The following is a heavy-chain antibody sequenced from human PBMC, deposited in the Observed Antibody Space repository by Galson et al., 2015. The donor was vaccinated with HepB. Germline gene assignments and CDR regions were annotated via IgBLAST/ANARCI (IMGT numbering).Heavy chain of an antibody. CDR2: ISSSSSYT. Sequence: SLRLSCAASGFTFSDYYMSWIRQAPGKGLEWVSYISSSSSYTNYADSVKGRFTISRDNAKNSLYLQMNSLRAEDTAVYYCASESELGGLAYFDYWGQGTLVTVSS. CDR1: GFTFSDYY. J-gene: IGHJ4*02. CDR3: ASESELGGLAYFDY. D-gene: IGHD2-15*01. V-gene: IGHV3-11*06.